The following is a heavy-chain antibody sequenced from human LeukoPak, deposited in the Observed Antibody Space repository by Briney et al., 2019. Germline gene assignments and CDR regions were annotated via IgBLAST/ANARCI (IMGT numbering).Heavy chain of an antibody. CDR2: ISSSSSTI. CDR1: GFTFSSYS. Sequence: GGSLRLSCAASGFTFSSYSMNWVRQAPGKGLEWVSYISSSSSTIYYADSVKGRFTISRDNAKNSLYLQMNSLRAEDTAMYYCARDHSYDFWSGYSNYNWFDPWGQGTLVTVSS. CDR3: ARDHSYDFWSGYSNYNWFDP. J-gene: IGHJ5*02. D-gene: IGHD3-3*01. V-gene: IGHV3-48*01.